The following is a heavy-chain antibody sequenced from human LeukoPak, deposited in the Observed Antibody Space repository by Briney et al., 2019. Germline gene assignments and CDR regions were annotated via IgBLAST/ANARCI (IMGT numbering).Heavy chain of an antibody. V-gene: IGHV4-59*12. CDR1: GGSISSYY. Sequence: SETLSLTCTVSGGSISSYYWSWIRQHPGKGLEWIGYIYYSGSTNYNPSLKSRVTISVDTSKNQFSLKLSSVTAADTAVYYCAREGVTPKSLFGELYYYGMDVWGQGTTVTVSS. CDR2: IYYSGST. J-gene: IGHJ6*02. D-gene: IGHD3-10*01. CDR3: AREGVTPKSLFGELYYYGMDV.